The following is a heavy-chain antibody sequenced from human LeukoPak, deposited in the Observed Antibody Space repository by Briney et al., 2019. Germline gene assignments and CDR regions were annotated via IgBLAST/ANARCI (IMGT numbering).Heavy chain of an antibody. CDR1: GYTFTSYY. CDR3: ASITMVGGVPPR. D-gene: IGHD3-10*01. J-gene: IGHJ4*02. Sequence: ASVKVSCKASGYTFTSYYMHWVRQAPGQGLEWMGWINPNSGGTNYAQKFQGRVTMTRDTSISTAYMELSRLRSDDTAVYYCASITMVGGVPPRGGQEPLVTVSS. V-gene: IGHV1-2*02. CDR2: INPNSGGT.